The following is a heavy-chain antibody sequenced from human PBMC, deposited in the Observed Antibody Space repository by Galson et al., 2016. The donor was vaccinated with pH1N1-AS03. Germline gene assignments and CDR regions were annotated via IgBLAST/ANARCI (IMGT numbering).Heavy chain of an antibody. CDR1: GFNFDKYT. CDR2: ISSNSAST. CDR3: AKVGGVFDWNDYNYTDV. V-gene: IGHV3-21*01. D-gene: IGHD1-1*01. J-gene: IGHJ6*03. Sequence: SLRLSCAASGFNFDKYTMTWVRQAPGKGLEWISSISSNSASTYYADSLKGRFTVSRDNAKNSLYLQMDSLSAEDTAVYYCAKVGGVFDWNDYNYTDVWGTGTTVTVAS.